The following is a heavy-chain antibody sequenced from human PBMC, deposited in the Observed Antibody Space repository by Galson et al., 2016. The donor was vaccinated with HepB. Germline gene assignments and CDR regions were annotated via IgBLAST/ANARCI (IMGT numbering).Heavy chain of an antibody. V-gene: IGHV3-23*01. D-gene: IGHD4-17*01. CDR2: ISGSGGST. CDR3: AKTDWDYDGANWFDP. Sequence: SLRLSCAASGFTFSSYALTWVRQAPGKGPEWVSVISGSGGSTYYADSVKGRFTISRDNSKNTLYLQMNSLRAEDTAVYYCAKTDWDYDGANWFDPWGQGTLVTVSS. J-gene: IGHJ5*02. CDR1: GFTFSSYA.